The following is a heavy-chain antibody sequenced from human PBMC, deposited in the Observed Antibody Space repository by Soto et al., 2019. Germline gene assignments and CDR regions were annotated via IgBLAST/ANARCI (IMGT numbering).Heavy chain of an antibody. Sequence: ASVKVSCKASGYTFTSYYMHWVRQAPGQGLEWMGIINPSGGSTSYAQKFQGRLTMTRDMSAGTVYMELSSLTSDDEAVYYCVRSGGAIGGSNYYFFYGMDVWGQGTTVTVSS. CDR2: INPSGGST. CDR1: GYTFTSYY. J-gene: IGHJ6*02. V-gene: IGHV1-46*01. CDR3: VRSGGAIGGSNYYFFYGMDV. D-gene: IGHD3-16*01.